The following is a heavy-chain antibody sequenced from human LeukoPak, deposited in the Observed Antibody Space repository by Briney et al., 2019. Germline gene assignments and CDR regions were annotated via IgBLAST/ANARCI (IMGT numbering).Heavy chain of an antibody. J-gene: IGHJ4*02. D-gene: IGHD1-26*01. CDR2: IIAYNGNT. V-gene: IGHV1-18*01. Sequence: ASGKVSCKASGYTFTSYGISWVRQAPGQGLEWMGWIIAYNGNTNYAQKLQGRVTMTTDTSTSTAYMELRSLRSDDPAVYYCAREEYSGSYEFKLGMDYWGQGTLVTVSS. CDR3: AREEYSGSYEFKLGMDY. CDR1: GYTFTSYG.